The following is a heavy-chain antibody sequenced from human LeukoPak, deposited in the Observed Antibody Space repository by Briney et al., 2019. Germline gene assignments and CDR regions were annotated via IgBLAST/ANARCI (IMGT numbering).Heavy chain of an antibody. J-gene: IGHJ4*02. CDR3: ASFYCSSTSCYRGYFDY. CDR2: IIPIFGTA. Sequence: SVKVSCKASGGTFSSYAISWVRQAPGQGLEWMGGIIPIFGTANYAQKFQGRVTITADESTSTAYMELSSLRSEDTAVYYCASFYCSSTSCYRGYFDYWGQGTLVTVSS. D-gene: IGHD2-2*02. V-gene: IGHV1-69*13. CDR1: GGTFSSYA.